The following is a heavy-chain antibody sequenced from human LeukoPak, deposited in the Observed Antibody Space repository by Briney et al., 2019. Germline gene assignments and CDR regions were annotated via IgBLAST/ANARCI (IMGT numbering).Heavy chain of an antibody. CDR3: APDPTWFRELPAYYFDY. J-gene: IGHJ4*02. CDR2: IRYDGSNK. CDR1: GFTFSSYG. D-gene: IGHD3-10*01. V-gene: IGHV3-30*02. Sequence: GGSLRLSCAASGFTFSSYGMHWVRQAPGKGLEWVAFIRYDGSNKYYADSVKGRFTISRDNSKNTLYLQMNSLRAEDTAVYYCAPDPTWFRELPAYYFDYWGQGTLVTVSS.